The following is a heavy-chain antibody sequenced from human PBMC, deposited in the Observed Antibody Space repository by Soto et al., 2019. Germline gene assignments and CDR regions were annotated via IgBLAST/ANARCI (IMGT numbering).Heavy chain of an antibody. Sequence: PSETLSLTCDVSGGSISSNNWWAWVRQPPGKGLEWIGEIYHSGSTDYIPALKSRVTISVDKSNNQFSLELTSVTAADTAVYYCATRFDGFGSFEYWVRGTLVTVSS. J-gene: IGHJ4*02. CDR2: IYHSGST. CDR3: ATRFDGFGSFEY. V-gene: IGHV4-4*02. CDR1: GGSISSNNW. D-gene: IGHD3-10*01.